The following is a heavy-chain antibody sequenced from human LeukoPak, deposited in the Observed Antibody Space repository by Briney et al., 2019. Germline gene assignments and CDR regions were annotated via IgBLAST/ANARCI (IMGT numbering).Heavy chain of an antibody. CDR2: ISSSSSYI. CDR3: AKDVRSDYFDY. Sequence: AGGSLRLSCAASGFTFSSYSMNWVRQAPGKGLEWVSSISSSSSYIYYADSVKGRFTISRDNANNSLYLQMDSLRAEDTAVYYCAKDVRSDYFDYWGQGTLVTVSS. V-gene: IGHV3-21*01. CDR1: GFTFSSYS. J-gene: IGHJ4*02.